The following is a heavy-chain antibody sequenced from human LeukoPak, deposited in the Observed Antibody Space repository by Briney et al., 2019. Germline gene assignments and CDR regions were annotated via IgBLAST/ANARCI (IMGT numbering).Heavy chain of an antibody. CDR1: GYTFTGYY. Sequence: GASVKVSCKASGYTFTGYYMHWVRQAPGQGLEWMGWINPNSGGTNYAQKFQGRVTMTRDTSISTAYMELSRLRSDDTAVYYCARDYYDSSGYTYFDYWGQGTLVTVSS. CDR2: INPNSGGT. D-gene: IGHD3-22*01. CDR3: ARDYYDSSGYTYFDY. V-gene: IGHV1-2*02. J-gene: IGHJ4*02.